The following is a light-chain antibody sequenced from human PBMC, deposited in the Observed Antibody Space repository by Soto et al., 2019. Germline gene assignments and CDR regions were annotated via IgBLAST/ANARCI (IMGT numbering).Light chain of an antibody. CDR3: QQYDNLLPT. CDR1: QDISNY. J-gene: IGKJ4*01. CDR2: DAS. V-gene: IGKV1-33*01. Sequence: DIQMTQSPSSLSASVGDRVTITWQASQDISNYLNWYQQKPGKAPKLLIYDASNLETGVPSRFSGSGSGTDFTFTISSLQPEDIATYYCQQYDNLLPTFGGGTKVEIK.